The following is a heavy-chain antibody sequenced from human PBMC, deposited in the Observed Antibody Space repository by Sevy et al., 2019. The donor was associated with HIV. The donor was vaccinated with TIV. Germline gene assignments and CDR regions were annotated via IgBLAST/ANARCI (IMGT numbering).Heavy chain of an antibody. D-gene: IGHD3-3*01. CDR3: ARVGYYDFWSGYYTGYPHLPYYYGMDV. CDR1: GYTFTSYG. J-gene: IGHJ6*02. V-gene: IGHV1-18*04. CDR2: ISAYNGNT. Sequence: ASVKVSCKASGYTFTSYGISWVRQAPGQGLEWMGWISAYNGNTNYAQKLQGRVTMTTDTSTSTAYMELRSRRSDDTAVYYCARVGYYDFWSGYYTGYPHLPYYYGMDVWGQGTTVTVSS.